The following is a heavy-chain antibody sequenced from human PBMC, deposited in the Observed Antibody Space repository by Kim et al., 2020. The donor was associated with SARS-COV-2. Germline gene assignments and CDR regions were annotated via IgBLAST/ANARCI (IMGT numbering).Heavy chain of an antibody. J-gene: IGHJ3*02. CDR3: ARLRFPNAFDI. D-gene: IGHD2-21*01. V-gene: IGHV4-59*08. Sequence: TNYHPSHKGQGTMSVDTSKNQFSLKLSSGTAADTAVYYCARLRFPNAFDIWGQGTMVTVSS. CDR2: T.